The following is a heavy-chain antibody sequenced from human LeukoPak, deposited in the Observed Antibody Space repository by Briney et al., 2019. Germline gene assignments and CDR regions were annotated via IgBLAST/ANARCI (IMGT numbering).Heavy chain of an antibody. CDR3: ARGSEHYYGPGSYYNDAFDI. D-gene: IGHD3-10*01. J-gene: IGHJ3*02. CDR1: GYTFTSYY. CDR2: INPSGGST. V-gene: IGHV1-46*01. Sequence: ASVKVSCKASGYTFTSYYMHWVRQAPGQGLEWMGIINPSGGSTSYAQKFQGRVTMTRDTSTSTVYMELSSLRSEDTAVYYCARGSEHYYGPGSYYNDAFDIWGQGTMVTVSS.